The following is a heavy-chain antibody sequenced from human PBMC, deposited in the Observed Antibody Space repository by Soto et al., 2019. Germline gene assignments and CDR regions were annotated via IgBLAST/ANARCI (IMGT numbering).Heavy chain of an antibody. CDR3: ARRSSGSFYALDT. V-gene: IGHV4-39*01. J-gene: IGHJ3*02. CDR2: IYYSVST. CDR1: GASISSSSYY. Sequence: SETLSLTCTVSGASISSSSYYWGWIRQPPGKGLEWIGSIYYSVSTYYNPSLKSRVTISVYTPKTELSLEQSSVTPADTAVYYGARRSSGSFYALDTWGQGTLVTVSS. D-gene: IGHD1-26*01.